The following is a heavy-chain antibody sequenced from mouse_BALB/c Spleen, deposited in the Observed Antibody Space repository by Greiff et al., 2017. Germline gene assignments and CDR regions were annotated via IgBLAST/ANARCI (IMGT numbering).Heavy chain of an antibody. J-gene: IGHJ3*01. Sequence: EVQLQESGPSLVKPSQTLSLTCSVTGDSITSGYWNWIRKFPGNKLEYMGYISYSGSTYYNPSLKSRISITRDTSKNQYYLQLNSVTTEDTATYYCARSPTNWDEGAWFAYWGQGTLVTVSA. CDR1: GDSITSGY. V-gene: IGHV3-8*02. CDR3: ARSPTNWDEGAWFAY. D-gene: IGHD4-1*01. CDR2: ISYSGST.